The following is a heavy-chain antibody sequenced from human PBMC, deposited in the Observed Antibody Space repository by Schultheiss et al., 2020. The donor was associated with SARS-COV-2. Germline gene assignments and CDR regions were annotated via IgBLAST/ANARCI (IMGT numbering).Heavy chain of an antibody. V-gene: IGHV4-34*01. D-gene: IGHD2-2*01. J-gene: IGHJ5*02. CDR3: ARIPAACDLVFDP. CDR1: GGSFSGYY. CDR2: INHSGST. Sequence: SETLSLTCAVYGGSFSGYYWSWIRQPPGKGLEWIGEINHSGSTNYNPSLKSRVTISVDKSKNQFSLKLSSVTAADTAVYYCARIPAACDLVFDPWGQGTLVTVSS.